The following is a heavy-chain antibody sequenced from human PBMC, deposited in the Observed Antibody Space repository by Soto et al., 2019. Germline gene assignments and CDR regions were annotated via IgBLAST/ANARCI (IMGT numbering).Heavy chain of an antibody. Sequence: PSQTLSLTCAISGDSVSSNSADWHWIRQSPSRGLEWLGRTFYRSQWFNDYAVSVKTRIAINPDTSKNQFSLHLNPVTPDDTAVYYCARVPGQGYSSGKYYFYGMDVWGQGTSVTVSS. V-gene: IGHV6-1*01. J-gene: IGHJ6*02. D-gene: IGHD6-19*01. CDR3: ARVPGQGYSSGKYYFYGMDV. CDR1: GDSVSSNSAD. CDR2: TFYRSQWFN.